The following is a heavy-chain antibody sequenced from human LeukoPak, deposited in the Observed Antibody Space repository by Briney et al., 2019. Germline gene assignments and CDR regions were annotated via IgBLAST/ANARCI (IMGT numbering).Heavy chain of an antibody. D-gene: IGHD6-13*01. V-gene: IGHV4-59*01. CDR3: ARGDSSRISAWFDP. CDR1: GGSISSYY. J-gene: IGHJ5*02. Sequence: KTSETLSLTCTVSGGSISSYYWSWIRQPPGKGLEWIGYIYYSGSTNYNPSLKSRVTTSVDTSKNQFSLKLSSVTAADTAVYYCARGDSSRISAWFDPWGQGTLVTVSS. CDR2: IYYSGST.